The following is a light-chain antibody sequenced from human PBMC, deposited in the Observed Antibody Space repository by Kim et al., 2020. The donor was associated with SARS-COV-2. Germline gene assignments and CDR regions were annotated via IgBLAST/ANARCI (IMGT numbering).Light chain of an antibody. Sequence: SYELTQPPSVSVAPGTTAVISCAENNIGIKSVHWYQQKPGQAPVLVIYYSFDRTSGIPERFSGSNSGNTATLTISRVEAGDEADYYCQVWDDTSNHVVFG. CDR3: QVWDDTSNHVV. V-gene: IGLV3-21*04. CDR1: NIGIKS. J-gene: IGLJ2*01. CDR2: YSF.